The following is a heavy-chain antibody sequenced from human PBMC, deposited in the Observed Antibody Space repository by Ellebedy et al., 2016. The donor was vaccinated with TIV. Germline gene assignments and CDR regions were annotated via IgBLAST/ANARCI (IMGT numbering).Heavy chain of an antibody. CDR1: GYSFTSYW. CDR2: IYTGDSDT. CDR3: ARVLDSSGAPRDY. Sequence: GESLKISCKGSGYSFTSYWIGWVRQMPGKGLEWMGIIYTGDSDTRYSPSFQGQVTISADKSISTAYLQLSSLKASDTAMYYCARVLDSSGAPRDYWGQGTLVTVSS. J-gene: IGHJ4*02. D-gene: IGHD6-19*01. V-gene: IGHV5-51*01.